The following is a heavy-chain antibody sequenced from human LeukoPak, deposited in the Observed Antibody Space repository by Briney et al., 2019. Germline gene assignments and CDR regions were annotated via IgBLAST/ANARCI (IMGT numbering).Heavy chain of an antibody. Sequence: SETLSLTCTVSGVSISSSSYYWGWIRQPPGKGLEWIGSIYYSGSTYYNPSLKSRVTISVDTSKNQFSLKLSSVTAADTAVYYCATVVPAARLDYWGQGTLVTVSS. J-gene: IGHJ4*02. CDR2: IYYSGST. CDR3: ATVVPAARLDY. V-gene: IGHV4-39*01. CDR1: GVSISSSSYY. D-gene: IGHD2-2*01.